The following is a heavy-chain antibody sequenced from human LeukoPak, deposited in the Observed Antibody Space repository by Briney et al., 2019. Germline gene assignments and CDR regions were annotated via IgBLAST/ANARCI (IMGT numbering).Heavy chain of an antibody. J-gene: IGHJ4*02. V-gene: IGHV3-23*01. Sequence: PGGSLGLSCAASGFTFSSSAMSWVRQAPGKGLEWVSSISGSGSGGSTYYADSVKGRFTISRDNSRNTLYLQMNSLRAEDTAVYYCAKSGYNRFDYWGQGTLVTVYS. CDR1: GFTFSSSA. CDR2: ISGSGSGGST. CDR3: AKSGYNRFDY. D-gene: IGHD5-24*01.